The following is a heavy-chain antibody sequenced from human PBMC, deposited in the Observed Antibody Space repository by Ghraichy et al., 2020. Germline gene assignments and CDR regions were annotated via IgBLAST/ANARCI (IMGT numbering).Heavy chain of an antibody. Sequence: GGSLRLSCAASGFTFSSYGMHWVRQAPGKGLEWVAVIWYDGSITLYGDSVKGRFTISRDNSKNTVYLQMNSLRAEDTAVYYCARGYVELIGDYWGQGTLVTVSS. V-gene: IGHV3-33*01. J-gene: IGHJ4*02. CDR2: IWYDGSIT. CDR1: GFTFSSYG. D-gene: IGHD2-21*01. CDR3: ARGYVELIGDY.